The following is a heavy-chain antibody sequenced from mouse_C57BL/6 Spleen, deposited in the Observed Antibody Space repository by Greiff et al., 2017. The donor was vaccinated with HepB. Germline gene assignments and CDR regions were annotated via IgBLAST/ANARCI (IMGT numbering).Heavy chain of an antibody. CDR2: IYPGDGDT. D-gene: IGHD3-1*01. CDR1: GYAFSSYW. CDR3: ARSGGLGGAMDY. J-gene: IGHJ4*01. V-gene: IGHV1-80*01. Sequence: VQLQESGAELVKPGASVKISCKASGYAFSSYWMNWVKQRPGKGLEWIGQIYPGDGDTNYNGKFKGKATLTADKSSSTAYMQLSSLTSEDSAVYFCARSGGLGGAMDYWGQGTSVTVSS.